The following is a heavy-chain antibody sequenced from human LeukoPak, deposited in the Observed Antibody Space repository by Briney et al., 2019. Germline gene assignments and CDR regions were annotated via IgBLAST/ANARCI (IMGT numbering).Heavy chain of an antibody. CDR3: ATSPPLYRGDYYFDY. J-gene: IGHJ4*01. CDR2: INHSGST. CDR1: GGSFSGYC. D-gene: IGHD2-21*01. V-gene: IGHV4-34*01. Sequence: SETLSLTCAVFGGSFSGYCWSWIRQPPGKGLEWIGGINHSGSTDYNPSLKSGVTISAHTTKSQSALKLSTVTATATPVYYCATSPPLYRGDYYFDYWGHGTLVTVSS.